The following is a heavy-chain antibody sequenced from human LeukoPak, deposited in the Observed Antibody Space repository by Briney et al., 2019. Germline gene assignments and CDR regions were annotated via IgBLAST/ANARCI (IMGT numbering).Heavy chain of an antibody. CDR2: SNPSGGST. CDR3: ARESLRRVRGATNWFDP. CDR1: GYAFTFYY. D-gene: IGHD3-10*01. V-gene: IGHV1-46*01. Sequence: ASVKVSCKASGYAFTFYYMHWVRQAPGQGLEWMGISNPSGGSTSYAQKFQGRVTMTRDTSTSTVYMELSSLRSEDTAVYYCARESLRRVRGATNWFDPWGQGTLVTVSS. J-gene: IGHJ5*02.